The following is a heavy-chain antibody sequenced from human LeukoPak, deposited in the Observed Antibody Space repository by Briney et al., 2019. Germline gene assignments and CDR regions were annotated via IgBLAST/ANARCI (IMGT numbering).Heavy chain of an antibody. D-gene: IGHD3-10*01. Sequence: SETLSLTCAVYGGSFSGYYWSWIRQPPGKGLEWLGEINHSGSTNYNPSLKSRVTISVDTSKNQFSLKLSSVTAADTAVYYCARGGYYGSGNDFRFDPWGQGTLVTVSS. V-gene: IGHV4-34*01. CDR2: INHSGST. CDR3: ARGGYYGSGNDFRFDP. J-gene: IGHJ5*02. CDR1: GGSFSGYY.